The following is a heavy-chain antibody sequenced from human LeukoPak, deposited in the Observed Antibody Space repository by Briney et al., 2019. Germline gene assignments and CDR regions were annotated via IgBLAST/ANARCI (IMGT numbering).Heavy chain of an antibody. CDR1: GFTFSSYG. J-gene: IGHJ3*02. D-gene: IGHD5-12*01. Sequence: GGSLRLSCAASGFTFSSYGMHWVRQAPGKGLEWVAFIRYDGSNKYYADSVKGRFTISRDNSKNTLYLQMNSLRAEDTAVYYCARDRYSGYDAFDIWGQGTMVTVSS. CDR3: ARDRYSGYDAFDI. V-gene: IGHV3-30*02. CDR2: IRYDGSNK.